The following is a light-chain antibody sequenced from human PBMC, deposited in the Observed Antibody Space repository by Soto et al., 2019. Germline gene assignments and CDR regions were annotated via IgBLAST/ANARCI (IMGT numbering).Light chain of an antibody. CDR1: QTITTY. CDR2: AAS. CDR3: QHIYSAPLT. J-gene: IGKJ4*01. Sequence: DIQMTQSPSSLFASVGDSVTITCRASQTITTYLNWYRQKPGKAPKLLIYAASSLQSGVPSRFSGSGSETEFTLTISRLQPEDFATYFCQHIYSAPLTFGGGTKVEIK. V-gene: IGKV1-39*01.